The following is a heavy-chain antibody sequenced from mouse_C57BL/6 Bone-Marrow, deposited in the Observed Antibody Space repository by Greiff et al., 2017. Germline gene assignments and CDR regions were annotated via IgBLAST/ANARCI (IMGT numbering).Heavy chain of an antibody. D-gene: IGHD2-2*01. V-gene: IGHV1-80*01. J-gene: IGHJ4*01. Sequence: VQLQQSGAELVKPGASVKISCKASGYAFSSYWMNWVKQRTGKGLEWIGQIYPGAGATKYHGKFKGKATLTADKSSSTAYMQLSSLTSEDSAVYFCASLLWLRYYAMDYWGQGPSVTVSS. CDR1: GYAFSSYW. CDR2: IYPGAGAT. CDR3: ASLLWLRYYAMDY.